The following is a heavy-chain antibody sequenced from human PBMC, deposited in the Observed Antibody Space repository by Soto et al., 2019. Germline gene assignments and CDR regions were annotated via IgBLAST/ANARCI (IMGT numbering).Heavy chain of an antibody. CDR3: ARDRAARDSGRPWLDP. J-gene: IGHJ5*02. Sequence: QVQLKESGPGLVKPSQTLSLTCTVSGGSINSGGYYWSWIRQHPGKGLGWIGYIYYSGSTFYNPSPRRRVTGSVATSKNQFSLRLTSVTGADTAVYYSARDRAARDSGRPWLDPWGKGTLVTVSS. D-gene: IGHD3-10*01. V-gene: IGHV4-31*03. CDR2: IYYSGST. CDR1: GGSINSGGYY.